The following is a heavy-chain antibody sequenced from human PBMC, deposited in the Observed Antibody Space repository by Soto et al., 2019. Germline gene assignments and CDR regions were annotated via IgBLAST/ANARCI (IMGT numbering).Heavy chain of an antibody. CDR3: AKDRRGSGWYDFDY. D-gene: IGHD6-19*01. V-gene: IGHV3-30*18. CDR1: GFTFSTYG. CDR2: ISYDGSNK. Sequence: QVQLVESGGGVVQPGRSLRLSCAASGFTFSTYGMHWVRQAPGKGLEWVAVISYDGSNKDYADSVKGRFTISRDNSKNTLYLQMYSLSAEDTAVYYCAKDRRGSGWYDFDYWGQGTLVIVSS. J-gene: IGHJ4*02.